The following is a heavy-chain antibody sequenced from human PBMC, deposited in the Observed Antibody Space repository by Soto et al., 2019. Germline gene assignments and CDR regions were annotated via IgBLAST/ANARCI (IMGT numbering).Heavy chain of an antibody. J-gene: IGHJ6*02. CDR1: GYTFASFW. Sequence: GESLKISCKVSGYTFASFWIGWLRQKPGRGLEWMGIISPRASDTRYSLSFQGQVTISADTSISTAYLQWSSLTSSDSAMYYCARHKPYGDYQNYYYYGMDVWGQGTTVTVSS. V-gene: IGHV5-51*01. CDR3: ARHKPYGDYQNYYYYGMDV. CDR2: ISPRASDT. D-gene: IGHD4-17*01.